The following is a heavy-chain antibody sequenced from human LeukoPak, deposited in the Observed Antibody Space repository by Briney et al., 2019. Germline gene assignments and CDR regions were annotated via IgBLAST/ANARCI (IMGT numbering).Heavy chain of an antibody. CDR1: GYTFTSYG. D-gene: IGHD6-19*01. Sequence: ASVKVSCKASGYTFTSYGISWVRQAPGQGLEWMGWISAYNGNTNYAQKLQGRVTMTTDTSTSTAYMELRSLRSDDTAVYYCARAHYLTAVAVTGVDYWGQGTLVTVSS. CDR3: ARAHYLTAVAVTGVDY. J-gene: IGHJ4*02. CDR2: ISAYNGNT. V-gene: IGHV1-18*01.